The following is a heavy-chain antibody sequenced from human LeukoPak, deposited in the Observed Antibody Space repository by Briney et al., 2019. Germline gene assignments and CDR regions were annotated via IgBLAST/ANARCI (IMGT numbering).Heavy chain of an antibody. CDR1: GGSISSYY. J-gene: IGHJ4*02. D-gene: IGHD3-9*01. CDR2: IYYSGST. CDR3: ARRPRNDILTGTPFDY. V-gene: IGHV4-59*01. Sequence: PSETLSLTCTVYGGSISSYYWSWIRQPPGKGLEWIGYIYYSGSTDSNPSLKSRVTISVDTSKNQFSLKLRSVTAADTAVYYCARRPRNDILTGTPFDYWGQGILVTVSS.